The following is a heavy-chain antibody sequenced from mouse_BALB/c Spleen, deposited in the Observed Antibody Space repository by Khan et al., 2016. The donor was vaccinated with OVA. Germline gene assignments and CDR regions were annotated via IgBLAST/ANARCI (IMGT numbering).Heavy chain of an antibody. CDR1: GFSFSSYS. J-gene: IGHJ2*01. CDR2: ISSGGSYT. Sequence: EVKLVESGGGLVRPGGSLKLSCAASGFSFSSYSMSWVRQTPEKRLEWVATISSGGSYTYYPDSVKGRFTISRDNAKNTQHLHVNSLRSEDTAMYYCTGHRGYSGSIPYFDYWGQGTTLTVSS. CDR3: TGHRGYSGSIPYFDY. V-gene: IGHV5-6-4*01. D-gene: IGHD1-1*01.